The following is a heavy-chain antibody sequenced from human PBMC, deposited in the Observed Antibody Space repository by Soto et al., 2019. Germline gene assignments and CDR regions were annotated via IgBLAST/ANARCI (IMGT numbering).Heavy chain of an antibody. D-gene: IGHD2-8*02. V-gene: IGHV4-39*02. J-gene: IGHJ4*02. Sequence: PSETLSLTCSVSDGSIRGSDDYWGWIRQSPGKGLEYIGSVFYTGSAYYNPSFKSRVSIVADTSTNRFFLNLKSVTATDTGVYYCAKTHTGYYDSWGQGILVTVSS. CDR2: VFYTGSA. CDR1: DGSIRGSDDY. CDR3: AKTHTGYYDS.